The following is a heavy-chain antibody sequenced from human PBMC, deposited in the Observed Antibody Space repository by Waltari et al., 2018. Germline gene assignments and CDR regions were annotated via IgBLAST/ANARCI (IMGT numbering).Heavy chain of an antibody. CDR3: ARRGLKGVVVSRAFDI. D-gene: IGHD2-15*01. J-gene: IGHJ3*02. V-gene: IGHV1-8*01. Sequence: QVQLVQSGAEVKKPGASVKVSCKASGYTFTSYDINWVRQATGQGLEWMGWMNPNSGNTGYAQKFQGRVNMTRNTSISTAYMELSSLRSEDTAVYYCARRGLKGVVVSRAFDIWGQGTMVTVSS. CDR2: MNPNSGNT. CDR1: GYTFTSYD.